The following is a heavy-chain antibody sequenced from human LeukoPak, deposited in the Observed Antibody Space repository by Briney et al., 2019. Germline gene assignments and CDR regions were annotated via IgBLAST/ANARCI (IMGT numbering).Heavy chain of an antibody. Sequence: GGSLRLSCAASGFTFDGYTMRWVRQAPGKGLEWVSLISWDGGSTYYADSMKGRFTISRDNSKNTIYLQMDSLRPEDTAVYYCARDFFGSATYLDYWGQGSLVTDSS. V-gene: IGHV3-43*01. D-gene: IGHD3-3*01. J-gene: IGHJ4*02. CDR1: GFTFDGYT. CDR3: ARDFFGSATYLDY. CDR2: ISWDGGST.